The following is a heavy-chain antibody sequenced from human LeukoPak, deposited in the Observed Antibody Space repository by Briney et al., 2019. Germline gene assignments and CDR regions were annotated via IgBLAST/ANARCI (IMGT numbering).Heavy chain of an antibody. CDR3: AKERSTMIVGHSDPNWYFDL. CDR2: ISGSGGST. Sequence: HPGGSLRLSCAASGFTFSSYAMSWVRQAPGKGLEWVSAISGSGGSTYYADSVKGRFTISRDNSKNTLYLQMNSLRAEDTAVYYCAKERSTMIVGHSDPNWYFDLWGRGTLVTVSS. D-gene: IGHD3-22*01. CDR1: GFTFSSYA. V-gene: IGHV3-23*01. J-gene: IGHJ2*01.